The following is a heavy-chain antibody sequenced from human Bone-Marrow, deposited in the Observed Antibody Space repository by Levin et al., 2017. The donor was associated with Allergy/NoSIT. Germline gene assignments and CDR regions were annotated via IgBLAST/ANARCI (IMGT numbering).Heavy chain of an antibody. J-gene: IGHJ5*02. V-gene: IGHV4-4*02. CDR1: DDSISSSHW. CDR3: ARRNVLAPGEEWFDP. CDR2: IYHSGST. Sequence: SETLSLTCGVSDDSISSSHWWTWVRQLSGKGLEWIGEIYHSGSTNYNPSLKSRVTISVEKSKNQFSLKLSSVTAADTAVYYCARRNVLAPGEEWFDPWGQGTLVTVSS. D-gene: IGHD7-27*01.